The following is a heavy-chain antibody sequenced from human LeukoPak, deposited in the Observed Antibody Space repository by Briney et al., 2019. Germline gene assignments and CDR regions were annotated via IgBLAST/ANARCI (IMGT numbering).Heavy chain of an antibody. J-gene: IGHJ3*02. D-gene: IGHD3-16*02. Sequence: PGESLKISCKGSGYSFTSYWIGWVRQMSGKGLEWMGIIFPDDSDTRYSPSFQGQVTISVDKSINTAYLQWSSLKASDTAMYYCPAAVYGGSYLDGFDIWGQGTMVTVSS. CDR2: IFPDDSDT. CDR3: PAAVYGGSYLDGFDI. CDR1: GYSFTSYW. V-gene: IGHV5-51*01.